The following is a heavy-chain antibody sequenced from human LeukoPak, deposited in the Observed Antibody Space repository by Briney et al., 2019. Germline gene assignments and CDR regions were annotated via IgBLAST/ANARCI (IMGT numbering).Heavy chain of an antibody. CDR2: IYHSGST. CDR1: GYSISSGYY. J-gene: IGHJ5*02. CDR3: ARETIEYSSSSLPFDP. Sequence: SETLSLTCTVSGYSISSGYYWGWIRQPPGKGLEWIGSIYHSGSTYYNPSLKSRVTISVDTSKNQFSLKLTSVTAADTAVYYCARETIEYSSSSLPFDPWGQGTLVTVSS. V-gene: IGHV4-38-2*02. D-gene: IGHD6-6*01.